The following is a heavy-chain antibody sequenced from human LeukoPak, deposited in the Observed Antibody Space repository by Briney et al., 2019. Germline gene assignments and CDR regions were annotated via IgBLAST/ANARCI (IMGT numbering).Heavy chain of an antibody. V-gene: IGHV1-46*01. D-gene: IGHD3-22*01. CDR1: GYTFISYY. J-gene: IGHJ2*01. Sequence: ASVKVSCKASGYTFISYYMHWVRQAPGQGLEWMGIINPSGGSTSYAQKFQGRVTMTRDTSTSTVYMELSSLRSEDTAVYYCARDADYYDSSGYYRALNLWGRGTLVTVSS. CDR2: INPSGGST. CDR3: ARDADYYDSSGYYRALNL.